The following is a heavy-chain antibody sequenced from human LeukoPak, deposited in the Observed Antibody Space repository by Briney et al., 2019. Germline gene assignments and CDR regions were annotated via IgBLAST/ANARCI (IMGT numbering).Heavy chain of an antibody. Sequence: SETLSLTCTVSGGSISSYYWSWIRQPPGKGLEWIGYIYYSGSTNYNPSLKSRVTISVDTSKNQFSLKLSSVTAADTAVYYCARGGYSYDKNAFDIWGQGTMVTVSS. D-gene: IGHD5-18*01. CDR2: IYYSGST. J-gene: IGHJ3*02. CDR3: ARGGYSYDKNAFDI. CDR1: GGSISSYY. V-gene: IGHV4-59*01.